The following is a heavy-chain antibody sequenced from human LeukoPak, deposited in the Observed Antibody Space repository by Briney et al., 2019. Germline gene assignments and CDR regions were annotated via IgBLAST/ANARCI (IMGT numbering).Heavy chain of an antibody. V-gene: IGHV4-34*01. CDR2: ISHSGNT. CDR3: AGTVTSRLFTVDV. Sequence: PSETLSLTCAVYAGSFSGYCWSWIRQPPGKGLEWIGEISHSGNTNYNPSLKSRVTISLDTSKNQFSLKLSSVTAADTAVYYCAGTVTSRLFTVDVWGKGTTVTVSS. J-gene: IGHJ6*04. CDR1: AGSFSGYC. D-gene: IGHD4-11*01.